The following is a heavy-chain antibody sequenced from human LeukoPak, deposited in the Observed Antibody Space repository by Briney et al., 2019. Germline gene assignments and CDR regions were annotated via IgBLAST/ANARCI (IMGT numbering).Heavy chain of an antibody. CDR2: ISSSGSTI. CDR3: ARDGDYYGSGSYYNEVYYFDY. D-gene: IGHD3-10*01. J-gene: IGHJ4*02. CDR1: GFTFSDYY. V-gene: IGHV3-11*04. Sequence: PGGSLRLSCAASGFTFSDYYMSWIRQAPGKGLEWVSYISSSGSTIYYADSVKGRFTISRDNAKNSLYLQMNSLRAEDKAVYYCARDGDYYGSGSYYNEVYYFDYWGQGTLVTVSS.